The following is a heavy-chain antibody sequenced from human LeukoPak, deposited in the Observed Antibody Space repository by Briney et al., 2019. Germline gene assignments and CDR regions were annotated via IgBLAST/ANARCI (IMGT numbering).Heavy chain of an antibody. CDR2: ISSTSRYI. J-gene: IGHJ4*02. CDR1: GFTFNTYG. V-gene: IGHV3-21*01. D-gene: IGHD5-18*01. Sequence: GGSLRLSCAASGFTFNTYGMTWVRQAPGKGLEWVSSISSTSRYIYYADSVKGRFTISRDNARNSLYLQMNSLRAEDTAVYYCAREDTSMGSDYWGQGTLVTVSS. CDR3: AREDTSMGSDY.